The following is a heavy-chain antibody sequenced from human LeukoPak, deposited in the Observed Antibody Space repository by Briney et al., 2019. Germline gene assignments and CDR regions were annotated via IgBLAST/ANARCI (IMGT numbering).Heavy chain of an antibody. CDR2: ISSTGGTA. CDR1: GFTFSSFG. CDR3: AKVYKVVRGASDY. V-gene: IGHV3-23*01. J-gene: IGHJ4*02. D-gene: IGHD3-10*01. Sequence: GGTLRLSCAASGFTFSSFGMSWVRQAPGKGLEWVSAISSTGGTAYYAGSVKGRFTISRDNSKNTLYPQMNSLRAEDTAVYYCAKVYKVVRGASDYWGQGTLVTVSS.